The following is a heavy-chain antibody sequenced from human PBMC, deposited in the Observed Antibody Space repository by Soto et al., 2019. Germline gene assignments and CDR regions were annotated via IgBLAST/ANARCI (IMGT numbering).Heavy chain of an antibody. CDR3: AREGYNWNDEGVTGFDP. CDR1: GGSISSYY. J-gene: IGHJ5*02. D-gene: IGHD1-20*01. V-gene: IGHV4-59*01. Sequence: QVQLQESGPGLVKPSETLSLTCTVSGGSISSYYWSWIRQPPGKGLEWIGYIYYSGSTNYNPSLKSRVTISGDTSKNQFSLKLSSVTAADTAVYYCAREGYNWNDEGVTGFDPWGQGTLVTVSS. CDR2: IYYSGST.